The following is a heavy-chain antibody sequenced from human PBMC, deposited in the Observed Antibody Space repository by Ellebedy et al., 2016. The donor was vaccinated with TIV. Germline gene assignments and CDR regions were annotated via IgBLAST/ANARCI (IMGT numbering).Heavy chain of an antibody. CDR2: IYYSGST. J-gene: IGHJ4*02. V-gene: IGHV4-59*08. Sequence: MPSETLSLTCTVSGGPISSYYWSWIRQPPGKGLEWIGYIYYSGSTNYNPSLKSRVTISLDTSKNQFSLNLSSVTAADTAVYYCARHSLSGFDYWGQGTLVTVSS. D-gene: IGHD1-26*01. CDR1: GGPISSYY. CDR3: ARHSLSGFDY.